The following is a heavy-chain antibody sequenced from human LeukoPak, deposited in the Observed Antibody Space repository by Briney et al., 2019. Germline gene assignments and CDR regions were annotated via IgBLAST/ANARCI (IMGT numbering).Heavy chain of an antibody. Sequence: KVGESLKISCKGSGYSFTSYWIGWVRQMPGKGLEWMGIIYPGDSNTRYSPSFQGQVTISADKSISTAYLQWSSLKASDTAMYYCARRYYYDSSGYYYGHDAFDIWGQGTMVTVSS. V-gene: IGHV5-51*01. D-gene: IGHD3-22*01. CDR1: GYSFTSYW. J-gene: IGHJ3*02. CDR3: ARRYYYDSSGYYYGHDAFDI. CDR2: IYPGDSNT.